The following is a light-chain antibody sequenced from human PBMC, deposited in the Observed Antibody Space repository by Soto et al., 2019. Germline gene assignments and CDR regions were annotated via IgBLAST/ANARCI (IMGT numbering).Light chain of an antibody. Sequence: EILVTQSTGTLSLSPRERATLSCRASQSISSSYLAWYQQKPGQAPRLLIYGASSRATGIPDRFSGSGSGTDFSLTISRLEPEDFAVYYCQQYGRSPRTFGQGTKVDIK. J-gene: IGKJ1*01. CDR2: GAS. CDR1: QSISSSY. V-gene: IGKV3-20*01. CDR3: QQYGRSPRT.